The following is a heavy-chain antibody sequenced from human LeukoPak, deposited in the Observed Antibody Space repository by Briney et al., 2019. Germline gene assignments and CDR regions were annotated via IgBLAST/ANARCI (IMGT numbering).Heavy chain of an antibody. CDR3: ARNGLYCSSTSCPNYYYGTDV. CDR1: GGSFSGYY. J-gene: IGHJ6*04. CDR2: INHSGST. D-gene: IGHD2-2*01. Sequence: SSETLSLTCAVYGGSFSGYYWSWIRQPPGKGLEWIGEINHSGSTNYNPSLKSRVTISVDTSKNQFSLKLSSVTAADTAVYYCARNGLYCSSTSCPNYYYGTDVWGKGTTVTVSS. V-gene: IGHV4-34*01.